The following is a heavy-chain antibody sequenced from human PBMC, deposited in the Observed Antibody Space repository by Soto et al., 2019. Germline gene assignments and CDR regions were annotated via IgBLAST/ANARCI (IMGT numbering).Heavy chain of an antibody. J-gene: IGHJ4*02. CDR3: ARGLSLWFGELSPH. D-gene: IGHD3-10*01. Sequence: QVQLVQSGAEVKKPGASVKVSCKASGYTFTSYDINWVRQATGQGLEWMGWMNPNSGNTGYAQKYQGRVTMTRNTSISTAYMELGSLRSEDTAVYYCARGLSLWFGELSPHWGQGTLVTVSS. V-gene: IGHV1-8*01. CDR2: MNPNSGNT. CDR1: GYTFTSYD.